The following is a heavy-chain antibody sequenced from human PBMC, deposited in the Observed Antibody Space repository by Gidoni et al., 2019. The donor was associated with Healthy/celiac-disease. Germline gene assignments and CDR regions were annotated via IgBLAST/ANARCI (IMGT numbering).Heavy chain of an antibody. Sequence: QVQLVESGGGVAKPGRSLRLACAASGVTFSSYGMHWVRQATGKGLEWVAVIWYDGRNKYYADSVKGRFTSSRDNSKNTLYLQMNSLRAEDTAVYYCARWLSYYDSSGSNRGYFDYWGQGTLVTVSS. D-gene: IGHD3-22*01. CDR2: IWYDGRNK. V-gene: IGHV3-33*01. CDR3: ARWLSYYDSSGSNRGYFDY. J-gene: IGHJ4*02. CDR1: GVTFSSYG.